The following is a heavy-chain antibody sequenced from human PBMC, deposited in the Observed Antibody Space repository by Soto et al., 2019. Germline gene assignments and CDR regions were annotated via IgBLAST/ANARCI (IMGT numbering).Heavy chain of an antibody. D-gene: IGHD3-10*01. Sequence: QVQLVQSGAEVRTPGASVKVSCKASGYTFTSYDITWVRQATGQGPEWMGWMNPDSGNTGYVQKFQGRVTMTRNTAISTAYMEQSSLRSEDTAVYYCASSVGGSNVNLGYWGQGTLVTVSS. V-gene: IGHV1-8*01. J-gene: IGHJ4*02. CDR3: ASSVGGSNVNLGY. CDR2: MNPDSGNT. CDR1: GYTFTSYD.